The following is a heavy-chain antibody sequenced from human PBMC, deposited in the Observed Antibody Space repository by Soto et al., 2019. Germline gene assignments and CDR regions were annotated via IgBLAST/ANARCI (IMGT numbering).Heavy chain of an antibody. V-gene: IGHV3-21*01. J-gene: IGHJ1*01. Sequence: EVQLVESGGGLVKPGGSLRLSCAASGFTFSNSGMNWVRQAPGKGLEWVSYISSSGYIFYADSVKGRFTISRDNAKDALYLQMNSRRAEATAVYYCARDLGAVTTLGFQNWGQGALVTVSS. CDR1: GFTFSNSG. D-gene: IGHD4-17*01. CDR3: ARDLGAVTTLGFQN. CDR2: ISSSGYI.